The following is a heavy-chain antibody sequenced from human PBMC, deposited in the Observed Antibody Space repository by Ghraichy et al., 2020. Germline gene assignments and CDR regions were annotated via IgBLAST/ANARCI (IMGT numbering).Heavy chain of an antibody. CDR1: GFTFSAYY. CDR3: ARGWGGAAPFDY. V-gene: IGHV3-11*01. J-gene: IGHJ4*02. CDR2: ISSSGSTI. Sequence: GGSLRLSCAASGFTFSAYYMIWIRQAPGKGLEWVSYISSSGSTIYYADAVKGRFTISRDNAKNPLYLQMNSLGAEDTAVYYCARGWGGAAPFDYWGQGTLVTVSS. D-gene: IGHD3-16*01.